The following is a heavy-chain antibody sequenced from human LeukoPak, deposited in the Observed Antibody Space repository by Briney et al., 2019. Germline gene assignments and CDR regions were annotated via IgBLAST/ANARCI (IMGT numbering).Heavy chain of an antibody. D-gene: IGHD3-3*01. CDR3: ARGTRVGDSTYYDFWSGYFKSKSHYYYYYMDV. CDR1: GYTFTSYD. Sequence: ASVEVSCKASGYTFTSYDINWVRQATGQGLEWMGWMNPNSGNTGYAQKFQGRVTMTRNTSISTAYMELSSLRSEDTAVYYCARGTRVGDSTYYDFWSGYFKSKSHYYYYYMDVWGKGTTVTVSS. V-gene: IGHV1-8*01. CDR2: MNPNSGNT. J-gene: IGHJ6*03.